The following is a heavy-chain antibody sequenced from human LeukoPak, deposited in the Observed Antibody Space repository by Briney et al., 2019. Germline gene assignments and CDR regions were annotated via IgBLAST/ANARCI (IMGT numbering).Heavy chain of an antibody. V-gene: IGHV4-30-4*01. Sequence: SQTLSLTCTVSGSSISSNDYYWSWIRLPPGKGLEWIGYIYYSGKTYYNPSLKSRLTISVDTSKNQFSLKLSSVTAADTAVYYCARGSLGRAVMFFDYWGQGTLVTVSS. CDR1: GSSISSNDYY. CDR2: IYYSGKT. CDR3: ARGSLGRAVMFFDY. D-gene: IGHD3-10*01. J-gene: IGHJ4*02.